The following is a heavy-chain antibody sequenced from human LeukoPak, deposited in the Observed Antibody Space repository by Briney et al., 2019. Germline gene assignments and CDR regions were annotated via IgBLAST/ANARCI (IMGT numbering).Heavy chain of an antibody. CDR2: MNPNSGNT. V-gene: IGHV1-8*01. CDR3: ASGGVYDFWSGYQYYFDY. CDR1: GYTFTSYD. Sequence: ASVKVSCKASGYTFTSYDINWVRQATGQGLEWMGWMNPNSGNTGYAQKFEGRVTMTRNTSISTAYMELSRLRSEDAAVYYCASGGVYDFWSGYQYYFDYWGQGTLVTVSS. D-gene: IGHD3-3*01. J-gene: IGHJ4*02.